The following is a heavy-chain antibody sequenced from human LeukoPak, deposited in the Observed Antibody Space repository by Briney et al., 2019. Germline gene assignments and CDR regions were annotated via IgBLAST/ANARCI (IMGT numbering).Heavy chain of an antibody. CDR3: ARDRNVQITDGTFDL. CDR2: FNTRGIS. CDR1: GGSISSYY. J-gene: IGHJ3*01. D-gene: IGHD1-1*01. Sequence: SETLSLTCTVSGGSISSYYWSWIRQSAGKGLEWIGRFNTRGISNYNPSLNSRVAMSIDTSKNHFSLKLNSVAAADTAVYYCARDRNVQITDGTFDLWGQGTLVTVSS. V-gene: IGHV4-4*07.